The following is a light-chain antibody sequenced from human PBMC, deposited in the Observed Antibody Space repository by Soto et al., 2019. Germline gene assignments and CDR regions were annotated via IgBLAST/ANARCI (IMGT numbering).Light chain of an antibody. CDR3: RKYDSAPFT. CDR1: QAISNY. V-gene: IGKV1-27*01. CDR2: GAS. Sequence: DIQMTQSPSSLSASVGDRVTITCRASQAISNYLGWYQQKPGKVPNVLIYGASTLQSGGPSRFSGSGSGTDFPLTIRSLQPEVVATYYCRKYDSAPFTFGPGTKVDIK. J-gene: IGKJ3*01.